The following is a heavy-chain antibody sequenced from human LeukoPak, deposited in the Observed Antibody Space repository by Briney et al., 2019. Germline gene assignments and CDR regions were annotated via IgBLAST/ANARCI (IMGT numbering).Heavy chain of an antibody. Sequence: SETLSLTCTVSGGSISSYYWSWIRQPPGKGLEWMGYIYYSGSTNYNPSLKSRVTISVDTSKNQFSLKLSSVTAADTAVYYCARASYYYYGMDVWGQGTTVTVSS. J-gene: IGHJ6*02. CDR2: IYYSGST. V-gene: IGHV4-59*01. CDR3: ARASYYYYGMDV. CDR1: GGSISSYY.